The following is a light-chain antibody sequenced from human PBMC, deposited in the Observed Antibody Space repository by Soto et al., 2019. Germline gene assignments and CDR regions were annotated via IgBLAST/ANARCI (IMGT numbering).Light chain of an antibody. CDR3: ATWDDSLNGFYV. V-gene: IGLV1-47*01. CDR1: TANIGSNY. J-gene: IGLJ1*01. CDR2: RNN. Sequence: QSVPTQPPSASWTPGQGVTISCSGSTANIGSNYVYCYQQLPGTAPKLLIYRNNQRPSGVPDLFSGSKSGTSASLAISGLRSDDEADYFCATWDDSLNGFYVFGPGTK.